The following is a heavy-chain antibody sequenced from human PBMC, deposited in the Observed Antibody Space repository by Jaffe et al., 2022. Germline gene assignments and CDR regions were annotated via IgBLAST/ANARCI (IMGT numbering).Heavy chain of an antibody. CDR3: ARTRSELLWFRELSLGFDY. Sequence: EVQLVETGGGLIQPGGSLRLSCAASGFTVSSNYMSWVRQAPGKGLEWVSVIYSGGSTYYADSVKGRFTISRDNSKNTLYLQMNSLRAEDTAVYYCARTRSELLWFRELSLGFDYWGQGTLVTVSS. CDR1: GFTVSSNY. D-gene: IGHD3-10*01. V-gene: IGHV3-53*02. J-gene: IGHJ4*02. CDR2: IYSGGST.